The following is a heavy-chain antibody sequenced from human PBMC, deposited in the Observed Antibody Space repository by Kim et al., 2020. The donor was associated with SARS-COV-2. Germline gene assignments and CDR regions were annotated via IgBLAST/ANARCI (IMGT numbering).Heavy chain of an antibody. CDR2: FDPEDGET. D-gene: IGHD4-17*01. CDR3: ATSTTVTTSGWFDP. V-gene: IGHV1-24*01. J-gene: IGHJ5*02. CDR1: GYTLTELS. Sequence: ASVKVSCKVSGYTLTELSMHWVRQAPGKWLEWMGGFDPEDGETIYAQKFQGRVTMTEDTSTDTAYMELSSLRSEDTAVYYCATSTTVTTSGWFDPWGQGTLVTVSS.